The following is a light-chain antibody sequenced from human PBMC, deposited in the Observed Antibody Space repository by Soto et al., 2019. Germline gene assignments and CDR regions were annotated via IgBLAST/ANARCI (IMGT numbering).Light chain of an antibody. Sequence: DIQLTQSPSFLSASVGDRVTITCRASQGISSYLAWYQQKPGKAPKLLIYAAFTLQSGVPSRFSASGSGTEFTLTISSLLPEDCATYYCQQFNSYPLTFGGGTKVEIK. J-gene: IGKJ4*01. CDR1: QGISSY. CDR3: QQFNSYPLT. V-gene: IGKV1-9*01. CDR2: AAF.